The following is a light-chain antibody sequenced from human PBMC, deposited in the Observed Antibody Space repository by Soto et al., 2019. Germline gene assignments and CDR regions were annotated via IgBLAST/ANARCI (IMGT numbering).Light chain of an antibody. J-gene: IGKJ2*01. CDR2: KAS. V-gene: IGKV1-5*03. CDR3: QQYDSTPFYT. CDR1: QSISSW. Sequence: DIQMTQSPSTLSASVGDRVTITCRASQSISSWLAWYQQKPGKAPKLLINKASSLESGVPSRFSGSGSGTEFTLTISRLEPEDFAMYYCQQYDSTPFYTFGQGTK.